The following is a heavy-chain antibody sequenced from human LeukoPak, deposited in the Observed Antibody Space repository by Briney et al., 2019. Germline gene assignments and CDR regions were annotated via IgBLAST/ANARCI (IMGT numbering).Heavy chain of an antibody. CDR2: ISSSGSTI. CDR1: GFTSSSYE. CDR3: ARVGWEPLAFDY. V-gene: IGHV3-48*03. D-gene: IGHD1-26*01. J-gene: IGHJ4*02. Sequence: GGSLRLSCAASGFTSSSYEMNWVRQAPGKGLEWVSYISSSGSTIYYADSVKGRFTISRDNAKNSLYLQMNSLRAEDTAVYYCARVGWEPLAFDYWGQGTLVIVSS.